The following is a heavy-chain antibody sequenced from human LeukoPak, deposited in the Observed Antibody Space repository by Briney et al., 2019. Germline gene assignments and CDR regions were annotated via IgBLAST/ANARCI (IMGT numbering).Heavy chain of an antibody. CDR3: ARGHWGLDS. CDR1: GFTFSDHY. Sequence: TPGGSLRLSCAASGFTFSDHYMSWIRQAPGKGLEWVSYISHTGTTMYYADSVKGRFTLSRDNARNSLYLQMNSLRAEDTAVYYCARGHWGLDSWGQGTLVTVFS. V-gene: IGHV3-11*04. CDR2: ISHTGTTM. J-gene: IGHJ4*02. D-gene: IGHD7-27*01.